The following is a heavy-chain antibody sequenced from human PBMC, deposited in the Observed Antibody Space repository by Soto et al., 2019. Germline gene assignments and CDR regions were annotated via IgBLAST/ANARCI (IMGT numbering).Heavy chain of an antibody. CDR1: GFTFSSYA. D-gene: IGHD1-1*01. CDR2: ISYDGTKE. Sequence: QLQVVESGGGVVQSGRSLRLSCAASGFTFSSYAMHWVRQAPGKGLEWVAVISYDGTKEYYADSVKGRFTISRDTSKTTLYLQMNSLRVEDTAVYHCARDGTVKKYYFGMDVWGQGTTVTVSS. CDR3: ARDGTVKKYYFGMDV. V-gene: IGHV3-30-3*01. J-gene: IGHJ6*02.